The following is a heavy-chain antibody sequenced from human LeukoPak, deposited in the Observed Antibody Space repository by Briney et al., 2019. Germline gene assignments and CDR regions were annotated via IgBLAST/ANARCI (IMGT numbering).Heavy chain of an antibody. J-gene: IGHJ4*02. CDR2: INHSGST. V-gene: IGHV4-34*01. Sequence: SETLSLTCAVYGGSFSGYYWSWIRQPPGKGLEWIGEINHSGSTNYNPSLKSRVTISVDTSKNQFSPKLSSVTAADTAVYCCAREGYDILTGYYPDYWGQGTLVTVSS. CDR3: AREGYDILTGYYPDY. CDR1: GGSFSGYY. D-gene: IGHD3-9*01.